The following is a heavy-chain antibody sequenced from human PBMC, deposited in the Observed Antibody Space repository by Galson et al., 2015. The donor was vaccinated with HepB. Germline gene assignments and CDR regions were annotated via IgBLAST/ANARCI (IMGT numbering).Heavy chain of an antibody. Sequence: SLRLSCAASGFTFSGSAMHWVRQASGKGLEWVGRIRSKTTDYATTYAASVKGRFTISRDDLKNTTYLQMNSLKSEDSAVYYCTRGYCSSTSCHAQDYWGQGTLVTVSS. V-gene: IGHV3-73*01. J-gene: IGHJ4*02. D-gene: IGHD2-2*01. CDR3: TRGYCSSTSCHAQDY. CDR2: IRSKTTDYAT. CDR1: GFTFSGSA.